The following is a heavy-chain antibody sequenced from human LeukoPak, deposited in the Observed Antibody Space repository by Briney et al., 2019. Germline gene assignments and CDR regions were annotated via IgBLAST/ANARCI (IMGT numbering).Heavy chain of an antibody. V-gene: IGHV1-2*02. CDR1: GYTFTGYY. D-gene: IGHD3/OR15-3a*01. J-gene: IGHJ4*02. CDR2: INPNSGDT. CDR3: TRDDLDQRSFSMGY. Sequence: ASVKVTFKASGYTFTGYYMHWVRQAPGQGLEWMGWINPNSGDTNYEQKFQGRVTMTRDTSISTASMELSSLRSDDTAVYYCTRDDLDQRSFSMGYWGQGTLVTVSS.